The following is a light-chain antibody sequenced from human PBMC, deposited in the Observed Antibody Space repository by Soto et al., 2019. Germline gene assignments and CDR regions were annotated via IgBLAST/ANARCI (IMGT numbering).Light chain of an antibody. CDR3: TSYTSSSTWV. CDR2: EVS. CDR1: SSDVGGYSY. Sequence: SALTQPASVSGSPGQSITISCTGTSSDVGGYSYVSWYQQHPGKAPKLMIYEVSNRPSGVSNRFSGSKSGNTASLAISGLQAEDEADYYCTSYTSSSTWVFGGGTKLTVL. J-gene: IGLJ3*02. V-gene: IGLV2-14*01.